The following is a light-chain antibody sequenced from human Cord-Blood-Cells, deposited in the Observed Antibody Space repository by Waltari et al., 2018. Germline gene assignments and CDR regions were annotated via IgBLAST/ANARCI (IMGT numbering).Light chain of an antibody. CDR2: AAS. J-gene: IGKJ2*01. Sequence: DIQMTQSPSSLSAFVGDRVTITCRARQSISSYLNWYQQKPGKAPKLLIYAASSLQSGVPSRFSGSGSGTYFTLTISSLQPEDFATYYCQQSYSTPMYTFGQGTKLEIK. CDR3: QQSYSTPMYT. V-gene: IGKV1-39*01. CDR1: QSISSY.